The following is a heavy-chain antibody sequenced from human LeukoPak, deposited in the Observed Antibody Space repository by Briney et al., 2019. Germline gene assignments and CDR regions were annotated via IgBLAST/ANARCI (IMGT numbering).Heavy chain of an antibody. CDR2: IKQDGTEK. CDR1: GFTFSGYW. V-gene: IGHV3-7*01. J-gene: IGHJ4*02. CDR3: ARDGSGWSVY. D-gene: IGHD6-19*01. Sequence: TGGSLRLSCAASGFTFSGYWMSWLRQAPGKGLEWVANIKQDGTEKYYVDSVKGRFIISRDNAKNSLYPQMNSLRAEDTAVYYCARDGSGWSVYWGQGTLVTVSS.